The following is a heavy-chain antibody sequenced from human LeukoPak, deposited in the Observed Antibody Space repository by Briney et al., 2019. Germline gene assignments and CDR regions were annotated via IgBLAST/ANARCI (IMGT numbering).Heavy chain of an antibody. CDR1: GGSISSYY. CDR3: ARDLSSSGFDY. Sequence: SETLSLTSTVSGGSISSYYWSWIRQRAGKGLEWIGRIYTSGSTNYNPSLKSRVTMSVDTSKNQFSLKLSSVTAADTAVHYCARDLSSSGFDYWGQGTLVTVSS. J-gene: IGHJ4*02. D-gene: IGHD6-19*01. CDR2: IYTSGST. V-gene: IGHV4-4*07.